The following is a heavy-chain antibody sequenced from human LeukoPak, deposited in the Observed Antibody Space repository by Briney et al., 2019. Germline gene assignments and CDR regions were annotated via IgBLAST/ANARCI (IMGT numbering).Heavy chain of an antibody. D-gene: IGHD1-26*01. J-gene: IGHJ3*02. CDR3: ATRIVGASNTGAFDI. V-gene: IGHV4-34*01. CDR2: INHSGST. CDR1: GGSFSGYY. Sequence: SETLSLTCTVYGGSFSGYYWSWIRQPPGKGLEWIGEINHSGSTNYNPSLKSRVTISVDTSKNQFSLKLSSGTAADTAVYYCATRIVGASNTGAFDIWGQGTMVTVSS.